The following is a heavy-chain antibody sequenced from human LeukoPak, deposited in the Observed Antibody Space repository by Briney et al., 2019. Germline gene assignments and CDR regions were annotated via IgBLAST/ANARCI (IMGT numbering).Heavy chain of an antibody. CDR1: GGSFSGYY. D-gene: IGHD6-6*01. CDR3: ARGQSPFVSSSSYFDY. Sequence: SETLSLACAVYGGSFSGYYWSWIRQPPGKGLEWIGEINHSGSTNYNPSLKSRVTISVDTSKSQFSLKLSSVTAADTAVYYCARGQSPFVSSSSYFDYWGQGTLVTVSS. V-gene: IGHV4-34*01. J-gene: IGHJ4*02. CDR2: INHSGST.